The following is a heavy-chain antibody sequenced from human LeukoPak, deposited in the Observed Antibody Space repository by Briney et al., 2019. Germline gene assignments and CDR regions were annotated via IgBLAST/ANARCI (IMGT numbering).Heavy chain of an antibody. CDR2: ISSSSSTI. Sequence: PGGPLRLSCAASGFTFSSYSMNWVRQAPGEGLEWVSYISSSSSTIYYADSVKGRFTISRDNAQNSLYLQMNSLRAEDTAVYYCASFPWDLRPTWGQGTLVSVAS. CDR1: GFTFSSYS. CDR3: ASFPWDLRPT. D-gene: IGHD1-26*01. J-gene: IGHJ4*02. V-gene: IGHV3-48*01.